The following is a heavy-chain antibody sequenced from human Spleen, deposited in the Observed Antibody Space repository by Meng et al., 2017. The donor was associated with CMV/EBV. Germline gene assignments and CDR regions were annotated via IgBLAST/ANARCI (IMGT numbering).Heavy chain of an antibody. J-gene: IGHJ3*01. V-gene: IGHV1-2*02. D-gene: IGHD1-26*01. CDR1: GYTFTGHY. CDR3: AREWRRRRYDGNYNVPDGFDV. CDR2: INPNSGAT. Sequence: ASVKVSCKASGYTFTGHYLHWVRQAPGQGLEWMGWINPNSGATYYTQKFQGMAIMTRDTSTRTAYMDLSRLRSDDTALYYCAREWRRRRYDGNYNVPDGFDVWGQGTMVTVSS.